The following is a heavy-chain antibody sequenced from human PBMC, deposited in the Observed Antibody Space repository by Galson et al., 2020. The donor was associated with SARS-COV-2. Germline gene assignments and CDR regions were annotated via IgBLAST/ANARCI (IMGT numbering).Heavy chain of an antibody. CDR1: GGSFSGYY. CDR2: INHSGST. Sequence: SQASETLSLTCAVYGGSFSGYYWSWIRQPPGKGLEWIGEINHSGSTNYNPSLKSRVTISVDTSKNQFSLKLSSVTAADTAVYYCARAPPYTPGYYDILTGYSKAANWFDPWGQGTLVTVSS. D-gene: IGHD3-9*01. J-gene: IGHJ5*02. CDR3: ARAPPYTPGYYDILTGYSKAANWFDP. V-gene: IGHV4-34*01.